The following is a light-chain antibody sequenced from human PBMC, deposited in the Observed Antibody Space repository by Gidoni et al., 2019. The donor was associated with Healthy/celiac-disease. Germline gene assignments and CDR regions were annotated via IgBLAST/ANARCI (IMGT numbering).Light chain of an antibody. V-gene: IGLV4-69*01. CDR3: QTWGTGIHEV. CDR2: LNSDGSH. Sequence: QLVLTQSPSASASLGASVKLTCTLSSGHRSYAIAWPQQQPEKGTRYLMKLNSDGSHSKEDGIPDRFSGSSSGAERYLTISSLQSEDEADYYCQTWGTGIHEVFGGGTKLTVL. CDR1: SGHRSYA. J-gene: IGLJ3*02.